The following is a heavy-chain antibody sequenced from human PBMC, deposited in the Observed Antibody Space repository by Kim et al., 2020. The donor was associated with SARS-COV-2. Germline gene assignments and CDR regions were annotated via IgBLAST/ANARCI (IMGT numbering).Heavy chain of an antibody. D-gene: IGHD4-17*01. Sequence: GGSLRLSCAASGFTFSSYAMHWVRQAPGKGLEWVAVISYDGSNKYYADSVKGRFTISRDNSKNTLYLQMNSLRAEDTAVYYCARARLPKYGMDVWGQGTTVTVSS. CDR1: GFTFSSYA. CDR2: ISYDGSNK. V-gene: IGHV3-30*04. J-gene: IGHJ6*02. CDR3: ARARLPKYGMDV.